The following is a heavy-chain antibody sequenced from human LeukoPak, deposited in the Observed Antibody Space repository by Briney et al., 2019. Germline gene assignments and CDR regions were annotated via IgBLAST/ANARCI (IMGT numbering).Heavy chain of an antibody. CDR3: ARDFSSSSTVYYYYYKDV. V-gene: IGHV4-34*01. Sequence: SETLSLTCAVYGGSFSGYYWRWIRQPPGKGLEWIGEINHSGSTNYNPSLKSRATISVDTTKNQFSLKLSSVTAADTAIYYCARDFSSSSTVYYYYYKDVWGKGTTVTVSS. D-gene: IGHD6-6*01. CDR2: INHSGST. J-gene: IGHJ6*03. CDR1: GGSFSGYY.